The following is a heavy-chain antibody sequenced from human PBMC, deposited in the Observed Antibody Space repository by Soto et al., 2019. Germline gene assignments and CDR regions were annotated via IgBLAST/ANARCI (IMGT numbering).Heavy chain of an antibody. J-gene: IGHJ4*02. CDR3: AKDPGFAVSYFTGFDH. V-gene: IGHV3-30*18. CDR1: GFMFSSYG. CDR2: ISYDGSNK. D-gene: IGHD1-26*01. Sequence: HPGGSLRLSCAASGFMFSSYGMHWVRQAPGQGLEWVAVISYDGSNKYYGDSVKGRFTISRDNSKNTIHLQMSSLRAEDTAVYYCAKDPGFAVSYFTGFDHWGQGTPVTVSS.